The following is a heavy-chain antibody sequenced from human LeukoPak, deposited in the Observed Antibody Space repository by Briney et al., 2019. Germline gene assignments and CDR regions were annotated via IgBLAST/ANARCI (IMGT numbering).Heavy chain of an antibody. V-gene: IGHV3-23*01. CDR2: ISGSGGST. Sequence: ETLSLTCAVYGGSFSGYYWSWVRQAPGKGLEWVSAISGSGGSTYYADSVKGRFTISSDNSKNTLYLQMNSLRAEDTAVYYCAKRGAEVGATVAPGDYWGQGTLVTVSS. J-gene: IGHJ4*02. D-gene: IGHD1-26*01. CDR1: GGSFSGYY. CDR3: AKRGAEVGATVAPGDY.